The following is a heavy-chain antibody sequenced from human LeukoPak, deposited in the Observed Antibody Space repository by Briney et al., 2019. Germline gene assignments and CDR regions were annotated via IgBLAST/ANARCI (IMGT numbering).Heavy chain of an antibody. CDR1: GGSVRSYY. Sequence: PSETLSLTCAVSGGSVRSYYWSWIRQPAGKGLEWIGRIYTSGTTNYNPSLQSRVTMSLDTSKNQFSLTLTSVTAADTAVYYCAYLYTVRGADAFDIWGQGTVVTVSS. D-gene: IGHD3-10*01. J-gene: IGHJ3*02. V-gene: IGHV4-4*07. CDR2: IYTSGTT. CDR3: AYLYTVRGADAFDI.